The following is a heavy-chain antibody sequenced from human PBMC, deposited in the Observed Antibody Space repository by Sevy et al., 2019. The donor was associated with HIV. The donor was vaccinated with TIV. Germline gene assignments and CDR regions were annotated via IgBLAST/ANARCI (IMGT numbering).Heavy chain of an antibody. V-gene: IGHV4-31*03. CDR3: ARGMIVVSLGAFDI. Sequence: SETLSLTCTVSGGSISSGGYYWSWIRQHPGKGLEWIGYIYYSGSTYYNPSLKSRVTISVDTSRNKFSLKLSSMTAADTAVYYCARGMIVVSLGAFDIWGQGTMVTVSS. CDR1: GGSISSGGYY. CDR2: IYYSGST. J-gene: IGHJ3*02. D-gene: IGHD3-22*01.